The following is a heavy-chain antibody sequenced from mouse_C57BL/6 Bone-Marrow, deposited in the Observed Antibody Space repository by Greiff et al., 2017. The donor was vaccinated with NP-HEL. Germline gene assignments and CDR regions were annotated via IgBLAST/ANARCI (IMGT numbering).Heavy chain of an antibody. Sequence: VQLKQSGPGLVKPSQSLSLTCSVTGYSITSGYYWNWIRQFPGNKLEWMGYISYDGSNNYNPSLKNRISITRDTSKNQFFLKLNSVTTEDTATYYCARETLSDYWGQGTTLTVSS. J-gene: IGHJ2*01. CDR3: ARETLSDY. CDR1: GYSITSGYY. V-gene: IGHV3-6*01. CDR2: ISYDGSN.